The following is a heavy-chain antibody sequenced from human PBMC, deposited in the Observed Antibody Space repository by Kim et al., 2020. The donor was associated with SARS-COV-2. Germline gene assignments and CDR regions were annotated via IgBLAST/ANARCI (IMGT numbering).Heavy chain of an antibody. Sequence: GGSLRLSCAASGFTFSSYSMNWVHQAPGKGLEWVSSISSSSSYIYYADSVKGRFTISRDNAKNSLYLQMNSLRAEDTAVYYCARDGSSTSWGNWFDPWGQRTLVTVSS. J-gene: IGHJ5*02. CDR3: ARDGSSTSWGNWFDP. V-gene: IGHV3-21*01. CDR1: GFTFSSYS. D-gene: IGHD2-2*01. CDR2: ISSSSSYI.